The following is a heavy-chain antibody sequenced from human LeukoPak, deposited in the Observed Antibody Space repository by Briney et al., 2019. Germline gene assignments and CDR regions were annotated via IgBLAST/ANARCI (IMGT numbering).Heavy chain of an antibody. V-gene: IGHV3-23*01. D-gene: IGHD1-26*01. CDR3: AKDLVGATTNIFDY. Sequence: GGSLRLSCAVCGFTFSSYAMSWVRQAPGKGLEWVSAISGSGGTTYYADSVKGRFTISRDNSKKTLYLQMNSLRAEDTAVYYCAKDLVGATTNIFDYWGQGTLVTVSS. CDR1: GFTFSSYA. CDR2: ISGSGGTT. J-gene: IGHJ4*02.